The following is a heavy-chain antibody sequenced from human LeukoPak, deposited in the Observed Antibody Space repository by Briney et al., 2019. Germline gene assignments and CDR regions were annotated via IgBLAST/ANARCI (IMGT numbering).Heavy chain of an antibody. CDR3: ARVRYSSSSLYYYYMDV. D-gene: IGHD6-6*01. CDR1: GFTFSSYS. J-gene: IGHJ6*03. V-gene: IGHV3-21*01. Sequence: PGGSLRLSCAASGFTFSSYSMNWVRQAPGKGLEWVSSISSSSSYIYYADSVKGRFTISRDNAKNSLYLQMNSLRAGDTAVYYCARVRYSSSSLYYYYMDVWGKGTTVTVSS. CDR2: ISSSSSYI.